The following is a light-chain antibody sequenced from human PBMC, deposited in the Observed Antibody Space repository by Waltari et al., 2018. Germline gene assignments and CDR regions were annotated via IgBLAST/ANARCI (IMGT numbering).Light chain of an antibody. CDR3: QSWGTGVRV. V-gene: IGLV4-69*02. CDR1: SGHSGHA. Sequence: QIVLTQPPSASASLAASDTLPCILSSGHSGHAIVWHPQQPTKGPRYLMHVNSDGSHTKGDGIPDRFSVSSSGTEHYLIISSLRSDDEGDYYCQSWGTGVRVFGGGTRLTVL. CDR2: VNSDGSH. J-gene: IGLJ3*02.